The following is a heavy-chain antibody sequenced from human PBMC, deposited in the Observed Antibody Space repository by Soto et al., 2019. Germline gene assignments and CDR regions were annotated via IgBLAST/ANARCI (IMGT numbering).Heavy chain of an antibody. CDR1: GGTFSSYP. Sequence: SVKVSCKASGGTFSSYPISWVRQAPGQGLEWMGGIIPIFGTANYAQKFQGRVTITANKSTSTAYMELSSLRSEDTAVYYCARDRDYGDYHPHYYYYGMDVWGQGTTVTVSS. CDR3: ARDRDYGDYHPHYYYYGMDV. D-gene: IGHD4-17*01. V-gene: IGHV1-69*06. J-gene: IGHJ6*02. CDR2: IIPIFGTA.